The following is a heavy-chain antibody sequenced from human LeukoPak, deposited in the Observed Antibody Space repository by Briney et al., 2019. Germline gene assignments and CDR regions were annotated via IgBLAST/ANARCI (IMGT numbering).Heavy chain of an antibody. D-gene: IGHD6-13*01. Sequence: GGSLRLSCAASGFTFDDYAMHWVRQAPGKGLEWVSGISWNSGSIGYADSVKGRFTISRDNAKNSLYLQMNSLRAEDTALYYCAKDIRAAAGTPTFDYWGQGTLVTVSS. CDR3: AKDIRAAAGTPTFDY. CDR2: ISWNSGSI. CDR1: GFTFDDYA. J-gene: IGHJ4*02. V-gene: IGHV3-9*01.